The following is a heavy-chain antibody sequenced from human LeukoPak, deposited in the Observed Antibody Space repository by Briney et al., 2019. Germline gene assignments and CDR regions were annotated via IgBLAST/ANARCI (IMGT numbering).Heavy chain of an antibody. CDR1: GFTFSSYS. V-gene: IGHV3-48*04. CDR2: ISSSGSTI. Sequence: GGSLRLSCAASGFTFSSYSMNWVRQAPGKGLEWVSYISSSGSTIYYADSVKGRFTISRDNAKNSLYLQMNSLRAEDTAVYYCAASTRHSIAVAGDDAFDIWGQGTMVTVSS. J-gene: IGHJ3*02. D-gene: IGHD6-19*01. CDR3: AASTRHSIAVAGDDAFDI.